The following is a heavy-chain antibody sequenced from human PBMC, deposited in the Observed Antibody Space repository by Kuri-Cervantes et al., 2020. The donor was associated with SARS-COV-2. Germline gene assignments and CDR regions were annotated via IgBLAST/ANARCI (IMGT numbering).Heavy chain of an antibody. D-gene: IGHD7-27*01. CDR1: GFTFSSYW. CDR3: ARDKDWGFGY. CDR2: ISTSSRTI. V-gene: IGHV3-48*02. J-gene: IGHJ4*02. Sequence: GESLKISCAASGFTFSSYWMHWVRQAPGKGLEWVSYISTSSRTIYYADSVKGRFTISRDNAKNSLYLQMNSLRDEDTAVYYCARDKDWGFGYWGQGTPVTVSS.